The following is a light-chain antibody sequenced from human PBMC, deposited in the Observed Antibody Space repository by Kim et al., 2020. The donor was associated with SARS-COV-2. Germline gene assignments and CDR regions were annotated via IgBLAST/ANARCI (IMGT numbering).Light chain of an antibody. V-gene: IGLV1-40*01. CDR2: GNI. Sequence: TKSCTVGSSHVGACFDAHWYQQLPGTAPKLLIYGNINRPSGVPDRVAGSKSGTSASLTITGLQAEDEADYYCQSYDRSLIAYVFGTGTKVTVL. J-gene: IGLJ1*01. CDR3: QSYDRSLIAYV. CDR1: SSHVGACFD.